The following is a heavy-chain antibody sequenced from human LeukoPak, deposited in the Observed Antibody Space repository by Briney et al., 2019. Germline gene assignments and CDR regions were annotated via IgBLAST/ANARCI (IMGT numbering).Heavy chain of an antibody. CDR3: ARVPSQHWFDP. Sequence: SETLSLTCAVSGGSISSGGHSWSWIRQPPGKGLEWIGYIYYSGSTNYNPSLKSRVTISVDTSKNQFSLKLSSVTAADTAVYYCARVPSQHWFDPWGQGTLVTVSS. CDR1: GGSISSGGHS. V-gene: IGHV4-61*08. CDR2: IYYSGST. D-gene: IGHD2-2*01. J-gene: IGHJ5*02.